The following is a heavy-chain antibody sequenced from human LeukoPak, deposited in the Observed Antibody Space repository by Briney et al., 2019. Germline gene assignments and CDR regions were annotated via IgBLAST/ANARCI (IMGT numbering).Heavy chain of an antibody. V-gene: IGHV1-18*01. CDR1: GYTFTIYG. D-gene: IGHD6-19*01. CDR3: ARADSSGPNGWFDP. J-gene: IGHJ5*02. CDR2: ISAYNGNT. Sequence: GASVTVSCKASGYTFTIYGISWVRQAPGQGLEWMGWISAYNGNTNYAQKLQGRVTMTTDTSTSTAYMELRSLRSDDTAVYYCARADSSGPNGWFDPWGQGTLVTVSS.